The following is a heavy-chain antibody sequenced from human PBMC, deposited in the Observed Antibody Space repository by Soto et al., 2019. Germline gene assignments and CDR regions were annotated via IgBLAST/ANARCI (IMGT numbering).Heavy chain of an antibody. CDR3: AASYSAILTGPCAFDI. V-gene: IGHV4-59*01. J-gene: IGHJ3*02. CDR2: ISDSGST. CDR1: GGSISHFY. Sequence: QVQLQESGPRLVKPSETLSLTCTVSGGSISHFYWSWIRQSPGKGLEWLGYISDSGSTSYNPSLKSRGTMSMDTSKTPFPRHLSSVTAAATAVYFCAASYSAILTGPCAFDIWGHGTMVTVSS. D-gene: IGHD3-9*01.